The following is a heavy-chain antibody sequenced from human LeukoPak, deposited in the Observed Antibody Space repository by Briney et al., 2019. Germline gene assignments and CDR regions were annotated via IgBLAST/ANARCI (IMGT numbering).Heavy chain of an antibody. V-gene: IGHV1-2*02. CDR3: ARAPRIGQLVLWFDP. J-gene: IGHJ5*02. CDR2: INPNSGGT. D-gene: IGHD6-13*01. CDR1: GYTFTSYY. Sequence: ASVKVSCKASGYTFTSYYMHWVRQAPGQGLEWMGWINPNSGGTNYAQKFQGRVTMTRDTSISTAYMELSRLRSDDTAVYYCARAPRIGQLVLWFDPWGQGTLVTVSS.